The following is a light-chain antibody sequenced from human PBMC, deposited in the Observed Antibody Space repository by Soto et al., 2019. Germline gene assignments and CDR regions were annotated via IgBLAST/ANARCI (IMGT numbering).Light chain of an antibody. Sequence: DIVMTQSPDFLAVSLGERATITCKSSQNVLYRSSNKSYLAWYQQKPGQAPRLLIHGAFTRATGIPARFSGSGSGTEFTLTISTLQSEDFAVYYCQQYNNWPWTFGQGTKVDI. V-gene: IGKV3-15*01. CDR2: GAF. CDR1: QNVLYRSSNKSY. J-gene: IGKJ1*01. CDR3: QQYNNWPWT.